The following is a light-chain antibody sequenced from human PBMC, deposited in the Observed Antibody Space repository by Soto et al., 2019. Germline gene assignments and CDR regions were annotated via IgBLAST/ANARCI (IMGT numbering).Light chain of an antibody. CDR1: QSISSDD. J-gene: IGKJ1*01. CDR2: AAS. CDR3: QYCGSSPT. Sequence: EVVLTPSPGTVSLSPGERATLTCRASQSISSDDLAWYQQKTGQSPRLLINAASSRASDIPVRFSGSGYGADFTLTISRLEPEDFAVYYCQYCGSSPTFGQGTKVDIK. V-gene: IGKV3-20*01.